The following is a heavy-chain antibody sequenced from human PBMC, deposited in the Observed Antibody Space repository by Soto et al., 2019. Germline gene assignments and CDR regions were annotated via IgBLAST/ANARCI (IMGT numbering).Heavy chain of an antibody. V-gene: IGHV4-30-4*08. CDR1: GGSISSSSYY. J-gene: IGHJ3*02. D-gene: IGHD2-21*02. CDR2: IYYSGST. CDR3: ARHCGGDCSLGEDAFDI. Sequence: PSETLSLTCTVSGGSISSSSYYWGWIRQPPGKGLEWIGYIYYSGSTYYNPSLKSRVTISVDTSKNQFSLKLSSVTAADTAVYYCARHCGGDCSLGEDAFDIWGQGTMVTVSS.